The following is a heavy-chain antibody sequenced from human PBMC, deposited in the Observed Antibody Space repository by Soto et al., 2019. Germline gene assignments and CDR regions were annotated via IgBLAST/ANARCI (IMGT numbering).Heavy chain of an antibody. CDR3: ARHVTLKITVTGAQPHYYYYYGMDV. J-gene: IGHJ6*02. V-gene: IGHV4-39*01. CDR2: IYYSGST. D-gene: IGHD4-4*01. CDR1: GGSISSSSYY. Sequence: PSETLSLTCTVSGGSISSSSYYWGWIRQPPGKGLEWIGSIYYSGSTYYNPSLKSRVTISVGTSKNQFSLKLSSVTAADTAVYYCARHVTLKITVTGAQPHYYYYYGMDVWGQGTTVTVSS.